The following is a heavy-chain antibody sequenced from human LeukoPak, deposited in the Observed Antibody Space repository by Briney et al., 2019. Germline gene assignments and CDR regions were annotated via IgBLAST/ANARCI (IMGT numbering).Heavy chain of an antibody. V-gene: IGHV4-59*01. CDR3: ARRLTYYYDSSGYAFDI. CDR1: GGSISSYY. Sequence: PSETLSLTCTVSGGSISSYYWSWIRQPPGKGLEWIGYIYYSGSTNYNPSPKSRVTISVDTSKNQFSLKPSSVTAADTAVYYCARRLTYYYDSSGYAFDIWGQGTMVTVSS. D-gene: IGHD3-22*01. CDR2: IYYSGST. J-gene: IGHJ3*02.